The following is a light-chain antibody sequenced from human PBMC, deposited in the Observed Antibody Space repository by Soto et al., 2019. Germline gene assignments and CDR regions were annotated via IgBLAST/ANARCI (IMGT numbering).Light chain of an antibody. CDR1: SSDVGGYNF. CDR3: GSYTGRATVV. J-gene: IGLJ2*01. Sequence: QSALAQPASVSGSPGQSITISCTGTSSDVGGYNFVSWFQQHPGKAPKLLIYDVSNRLSGISNRFSGSKSGNTASLTISGLQAEDEADYYCGSYTGRATVVFGGGTKLTVL. V-gene: IGLV2-14*03. CDR2: DVS.